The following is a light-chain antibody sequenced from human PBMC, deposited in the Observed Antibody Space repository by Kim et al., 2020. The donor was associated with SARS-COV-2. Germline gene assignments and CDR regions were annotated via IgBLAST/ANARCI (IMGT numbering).Light chain of an antibody. CDR3: AAWDDSLSINWV. V-gene: IGLV1-47*01. CDR1: TSNIGNNF. CDR2: RNN. Sequence: QRVTISCSRSTSNIGNNFVNWYQHRPGTAPRLLIYRNNQRPSGVPDRFAGSKSGSSASLAISGLRSEDEADYYCAAWDDSLSINWVFGGGTRLTVL. J-gene: IGLJ3*02.